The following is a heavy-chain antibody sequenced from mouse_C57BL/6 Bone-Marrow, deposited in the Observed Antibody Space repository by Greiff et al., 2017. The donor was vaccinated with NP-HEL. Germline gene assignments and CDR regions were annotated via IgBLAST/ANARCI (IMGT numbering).Heavy chain of an antibody. CDR1: GFTFSDYG. CDR2: ISSGSSTI. J-gene: IGHJ4*01. CDR3: ARRYRGLYYYAMDY. V-gene: IGHV5-17*01. D-gene: IGHD2-12*01. Sequence: EVQRVESGGGLVKPGGSLKLSCAASGFTFSDYGMHWVRQAPEKGLEWVAYISSGSSTIYYADTVKGSFTISRDNAKNTLFLQMTSLRSEDTAMYYCARRYRGLYYYAMDYWGQGTSVTVSS.